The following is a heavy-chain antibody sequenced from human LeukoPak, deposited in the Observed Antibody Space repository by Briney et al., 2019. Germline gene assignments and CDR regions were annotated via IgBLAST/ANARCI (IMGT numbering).Heavy chain of an antibody. CDR2: MNPNSGNT. CDR3: ARVSLYSGYESDY. CDR1: GYTFTGYY. J-gene: IGHJ4*02. V-gene: IGHV1-8*02. Sequence: ASVKVSCKASGYTFTGYYMHWVRQAPGQGLEWMGYMNPNSGNTGYAQRFQGRITMTRSTSISTAYMELSSLRSEDTAVYYCARVSLYSGYESDYWGQGTLVTVSS. D-gene: IGHD5-12*01.